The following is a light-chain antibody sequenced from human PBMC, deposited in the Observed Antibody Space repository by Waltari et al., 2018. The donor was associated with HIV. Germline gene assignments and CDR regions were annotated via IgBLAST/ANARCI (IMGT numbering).Light chain of an antibody. CDR3: AAWDDSLSGVV. J-gene: IGLJ3*02. V-gene: IGLV1-47*01. CDR2: RNY. Sequence: QSVLTQPPSASGAPGQRVTISCSGRTSNIGSNYVYWYQQLPATAPKLLIYRNYQRPSGVPDRFSGSKSGTSASLAISGLRSEDEADYFCAAWDDSLSGVVFGGGTTLTVL. CDR1: TSNIGSNY.